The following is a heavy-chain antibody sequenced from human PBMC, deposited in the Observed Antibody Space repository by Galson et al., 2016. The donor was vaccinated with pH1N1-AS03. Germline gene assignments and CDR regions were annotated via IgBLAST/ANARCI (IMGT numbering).Heavy chain of an antibody. D-gene: IGHD1-26*01. CDR1: GGSISSGGYY. CDR3: ARQDSGAYYLDS. CDR2: IFHSGST. V-gene: IGHV4-31*01. Sequence: TLSLTCTVSGGSISSGGYYWNWIRQHPGKGLEWIGYIFHSGSTCYNPSLESLVSISVDTSKNQFSLKLKSVTAADTAVYYCARQDSGAYYLDSWGPGTLVTVSS. J-gene: IGHJ4*02.